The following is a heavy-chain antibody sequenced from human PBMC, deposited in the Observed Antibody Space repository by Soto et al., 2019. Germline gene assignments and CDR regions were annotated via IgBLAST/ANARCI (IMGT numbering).Heavy chain of an antibody. CDR1: DSSMSPYY. J-gene: IGHJ4*02. CDR3: AREKDLILGGYAFGY. D-gene: IGHD1-26*01. Sequence: XGTLSLTCSVSDSSMSPYYWTWFRQAPGKGLEWIGHLLYRGTATYNPALKGRVTISLDTSKKQVSLKLSSVIAADTAVYYCAREKDLILGGYAFGYWGPGTLVTVSS. CDR2: LLYRGTA. V-gene: IGHV4-59*01.